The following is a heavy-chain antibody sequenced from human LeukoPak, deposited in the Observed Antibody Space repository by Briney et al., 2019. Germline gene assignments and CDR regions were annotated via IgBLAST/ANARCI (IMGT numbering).Heavy chain of an antibody. CDR1: GFIFSSYG. V-gene: IGHV3-33*01. CDR2: TWYDGSNK. J-gene: IGHJ4*02. CDR3: ARDHGDYSGKDY. D-gene: IGHD4-17*01. Sequence: GGSLRLSSAASGFIFSSYGMHWVRQAPGKGLGWVAVTWYDGSNKYYADAVKGRFTISRDNSKNTLYLQMNSRGAEDTAVYFCARDHGDYSGKDYWGQGTLVTVSS.